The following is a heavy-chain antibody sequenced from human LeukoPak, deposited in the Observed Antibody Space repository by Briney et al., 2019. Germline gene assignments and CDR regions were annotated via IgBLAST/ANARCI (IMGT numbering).Heavy chain of an antibody. D-gene: IGHD3-3*01. Sequence: GASVKVSCKASGYTFTSYDINWVRQATGQGLEWMGWMNPNSGNTGYAQKFQGRVTMTRNTSISTAYMELSSLRSEDTAVYYCARDKGDYDGFQHWGQGTLVTVSS. J-gene: IGHJ1*01. CDR1: GYTFTSYD. CDR2: MNPNSGNT. CDR3: ARDKGDYDGFQH. V-gene: IGHV1-8*01.